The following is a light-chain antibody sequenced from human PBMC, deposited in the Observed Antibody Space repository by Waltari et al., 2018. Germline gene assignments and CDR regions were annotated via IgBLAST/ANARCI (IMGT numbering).Light chain of an antibody. V-gene: IGKV3-15*01. CDR3: QQYNYWPPAYT. CDR1: RNVGPS. Sequence: EVVLTQSPVTLSVSPGERATLSCRASRNVGPSLACYQQKPGQAPRLLIYDTSTRATGFPARFSGSGSGTEFTLTISSLQSEDFGVYYCQQYNYWPPAYTFGQGTKLEIK. J-gene: IGKJ2*01. CDR2: DTS.